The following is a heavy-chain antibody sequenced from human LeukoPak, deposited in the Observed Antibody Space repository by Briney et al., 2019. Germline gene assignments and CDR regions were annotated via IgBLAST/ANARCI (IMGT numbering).Heavy chain of an antibody. CDR2: IGKNQ. Sequence: GGSLRLSCAPSRFSLGNFVMTWVRQAPGKGLEWVATIGKNQYYADSVKGRFTISKDNTKNMMYLQMESLGVDDTDIYYCAKGSNGDYDNWGQGTLVTVSS. V-gene: IGHV3-23*01. D-gene: IGHD4-17*01. J-gene: IGHJ4*02. CDR1: RFSLGNFV. CDR3: AKGSNGDYDN.